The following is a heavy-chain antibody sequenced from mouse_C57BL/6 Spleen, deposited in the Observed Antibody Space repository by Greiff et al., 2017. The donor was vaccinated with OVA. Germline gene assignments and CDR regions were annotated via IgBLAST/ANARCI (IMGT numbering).Heavy chain of an antibody. CDR1: GYTFTSYW. D-gene: IGHD2-4*01. J-gene: IGHJ3*01. CDR2: IYPGNSDT. V-gene: IGHV1-5*01. Sequence: EVQLQQSGTVLARPGASVKMSCKTSGYTFTSYWMHWVKQRPGQGLEWIGAIYPGNSDTSYNQKFKGKAKLTAVTSASTAYMELSSLTNEDSAVYYCTRPYDYDEGFAYWGQGTLVTVSA. CDR3: TRPYDYDEGFAY.